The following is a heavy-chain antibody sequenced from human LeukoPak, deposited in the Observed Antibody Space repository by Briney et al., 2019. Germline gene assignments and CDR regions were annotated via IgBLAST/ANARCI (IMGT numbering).Heavy chain of an antibody. D-gene: IGHD3-22*01. J-gene: IGHJ4*02. CDR1: GFTFSDYY. V-gene: IGHV3-11*04. Sequence: GGSLRLSCAASGFTFSDYYMSWIRQAPGKGLEWVSYISSSGSTIYYADSVKGRFTISRDNSKNTLYLQMSSLRAEDTAVYYCARDSGSGYYDSSGSFFDYWGQGTLVTVSS. CDR2: ISSSGSTI. CDR3: ARDSGSGYYDSSGSFFDY.